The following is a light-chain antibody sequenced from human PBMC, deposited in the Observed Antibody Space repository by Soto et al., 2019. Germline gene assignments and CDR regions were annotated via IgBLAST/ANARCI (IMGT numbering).Light chain of an antibody. CDR3: QQYNNWPPDRT. CDR1: QRVGSN. CDR2: GAS. V-gene: IGKV3-15*01. J-gene: IGKJ1*01. Sequence: EIVMTQSPATLSVSPGERATLSCRASQRVGSNLAWYQQKPGQPPRLLISGASTRATGIPSRFSGSGSGTEFTLTISSLQSEGFAIYFCQQYNNWPPDRTFGQGTKVEIK.